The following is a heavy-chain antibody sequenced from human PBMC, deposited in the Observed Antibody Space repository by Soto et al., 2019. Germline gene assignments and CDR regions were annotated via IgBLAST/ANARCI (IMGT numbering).Heavy chain of an antibody. J-gene: IGHJ5*02. CDR3: ARQIAARPGVVGNWFDP. CDR2: IYYSGST. CDR1: GGSISSYY. Sequence: SETLSLTCTVSGGSISSYYWSWIRQPPGKGLEWIGYIYYSGSTNYNPSLKSRVTISVDTSKNQFSLKLSSVTAADTAVYYCARQIAARPGVVGNWFDPWGQGTLVTVSS. V-gene: IGHV4-59*08. D-gene: IGHD6-6*01.